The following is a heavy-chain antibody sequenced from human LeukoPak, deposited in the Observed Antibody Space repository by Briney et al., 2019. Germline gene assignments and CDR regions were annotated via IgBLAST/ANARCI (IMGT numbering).Heavy chain of an antibody. V-gene: IGHV4-59*12. D-gene: IGHD6-19*01. CDR3: AREGSQWLVRVGYFQH. Sequence: PSETLSLTCTVSGGSISSYYWSWIRQAPGEGLEWIGYIYYSGSTNYNPSLKSRVIISVDTSKNQFSLKLSSVTAADTAVYYCAREGSQWLVRVGYFQHWGQGTLVTVSS. CDR1: GGSISSYY. CDR2: IYYSGST. J-gene: IGHJ1*01.